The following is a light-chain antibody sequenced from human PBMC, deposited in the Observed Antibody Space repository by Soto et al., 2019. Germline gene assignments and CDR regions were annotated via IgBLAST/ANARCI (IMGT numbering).Light chain of an antibody. Sequence: EIVMTQSPATLSVSPGERVTLSCRASQSVSSNLAWYQQKLGQAPRLLIYGASTRATGIPDRFSGSGSGTEFTLNISSLQSEDFTVYYWQQYNDWPLTFGGGTKVDIK. J-gene: IGKJ4*01. CDR2: GAS. V-gene: IGKV3-15*01. CDR1: QSVSSN. CDR3: QQYNDWPLT.